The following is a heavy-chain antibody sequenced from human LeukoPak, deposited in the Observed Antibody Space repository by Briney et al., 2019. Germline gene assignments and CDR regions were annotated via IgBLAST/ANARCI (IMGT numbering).Heavy chain of an antibody. CDR2: ISYDGNSK. D-gene: IGHD2-15*01. Sequence: GGSLRLSCAASGFTFSRYGMHWVRQAPGKGLEWVAVISYDGNSKYYADSVKGRFTISRDNSKNTLYLQMNSLRAEDTAIYYCAKSGLNRFDYWGQGTLVTVSS. V-gene: IGHV3-30*18. CDR1: GFTFSRYG. J-gene: IGHJ4*02. CDR3: AKSGLNRFDY.